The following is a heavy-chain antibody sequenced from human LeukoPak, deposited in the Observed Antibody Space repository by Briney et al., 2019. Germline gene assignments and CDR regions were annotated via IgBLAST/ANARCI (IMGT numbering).Heavy chain of an antibody. CDR1: GGSISSYY. CDR3: ARDGKYNWNYKTSYYYMDV. Sequence: SETLSLTCTVSGGSISSYYWSWIRQPAGKGLEWIGRIYTSGSTNCNPSLKSRVTMSVDTSKNQFSLKLSSVTAADTAVYYCARDGKYNWNYKTSYYYMDVWGKGTTVTVSS. V-gene: IGHV4-4*07. CDR2: IYTSGST. J-gene: IGHJ6*03. D-gene: IGHD1-7*01.